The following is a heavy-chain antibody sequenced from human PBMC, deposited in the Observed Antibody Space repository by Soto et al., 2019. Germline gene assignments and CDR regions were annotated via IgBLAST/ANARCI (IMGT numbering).Heavy chain of an antibody. CDR3: AREILVVAAIDY. CDR1: GFTFCSYW. Sequence: GGSPKLSCAASGFTFCSYWMSWVRQAPGKGLEWVANIKQDGSEKYYVDSVKGRFTISRDNAKNSLYLQMNSLRAEDTAVYYCAREILVVAAIDYWGQGTLLTVSS. CDR2: IKQDGSEK. J-gene: IGHJ4*02. V-gene: IGHV3-7*01. D-gene: IGHD2-15*01.